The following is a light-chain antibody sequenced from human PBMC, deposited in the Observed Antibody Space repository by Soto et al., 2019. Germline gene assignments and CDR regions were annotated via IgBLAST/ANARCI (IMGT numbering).Light chain of an antibody. CDR3: QQYNNWPPYT. CDR1: QSVSSN. CDR2: GAS. J-gene: IGKJ2*01. V-gene: IGKV3-15*01. Sequence: EIAMTQSPASLSVSPGERATLSCGASQSVSSNLAWYQQKPGQAPRLLIYGASTRATGIPARFSGSGSGTEFTLTISSLRSGDFAVYYCQQYNNWPPYTFGQGTKVDIK.